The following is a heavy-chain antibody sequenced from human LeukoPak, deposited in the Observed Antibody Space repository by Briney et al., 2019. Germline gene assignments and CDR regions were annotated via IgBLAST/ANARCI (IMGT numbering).Heavy chain of an antibody. Sequence: SVKVSCKASGGTFSSYAISWVRQAPGQGLEWMGGIIPIFGTANYAQKVQGRVTITTDESTSTAYMELSSLRSEDTAVYYCARDPPPGIAVAGTYDYWGQGTLVTVSS. CDR2: IIPIFGTA. CDR1: GGTFSSYA. V-gene: IGHV1-69*05. CDR3: ARDPPPGIAVAGTYDY. D-gene: IGHD6-19*01. J-gene: IGHJ4*02.